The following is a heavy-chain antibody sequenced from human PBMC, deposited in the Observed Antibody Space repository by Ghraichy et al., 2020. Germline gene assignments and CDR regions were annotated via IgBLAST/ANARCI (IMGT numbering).Heavy chain of an antibody. CDR3: ARRAVVINPDFDY. CDR2: INHSGST. V-gene: IGHV4-34*01. J-gene: IGHJ4*02. D-gene: IGHD3-22*01. CDR1: GGSFSGYY. Sequence: SETLSLTCAVYGGSFSGYYWSWIRQPPGKGLEWIGEINHSGSTNYNPSLKSRVTISVDTSKNQFSLKLSSVTAADTAVYYCARRAVVINPDFDYWGQGTLVTVSS.